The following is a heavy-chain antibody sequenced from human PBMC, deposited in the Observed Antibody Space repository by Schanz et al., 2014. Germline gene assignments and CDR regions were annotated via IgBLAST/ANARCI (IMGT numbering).Heavy chain of an antibody. CDR3: ARDQSPYTNSSDVRYFSY. CDR1: GGTFSSFG. V-gene: IGHV1-18*01. CDR2: ISPYNGNT. J-gene: IGHJ4*02. D-gene: IGHD6-6*01. Sequence: QVHLVQSGAEVKKPGSSVKVSCKASGGTFSSFGINWVRQAPGQGLEWMGWISPYNGNTNYAQKLQGSVTMTADTSTNTAYMDLRSLRTDDTAVYYCARDQSPYTNSSDVRYFSYWGQGSLVTVSS.